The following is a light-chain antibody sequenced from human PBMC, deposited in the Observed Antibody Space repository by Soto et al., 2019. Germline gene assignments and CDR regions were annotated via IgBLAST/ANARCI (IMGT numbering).Light chain of an antibody. CDR1: QPISSW. J-gene: IGKJ1*01. CDR2: KAS. CDR3: QHYNSYSEA. V-gene: IGKV1-5*03. Sequence: DIQMTQSPSTLSGSVGDRVTITCRASQPISSWFAWYQQKPGKAPKLLIYKASTLKSGVPSRFSGSGSGTEFTLTISSLQPDDFATYYCQHYNSYSEAFGQGTKVELK.